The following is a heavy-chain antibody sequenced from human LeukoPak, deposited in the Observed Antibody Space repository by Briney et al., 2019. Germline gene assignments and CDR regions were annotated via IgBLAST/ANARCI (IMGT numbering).Heavy chain of an antibody. CDR2: INHSGST. D-gene: IGHD3-10*02. CDR3: ASRQGSITMWYFDY. Sequence: SETLSLTCAVYGGSFSGYYWSWIRQPPGKGLEWIGEINHSGSTNYNPSLKSRVTISVDTSKNQFPLKLSSVTAADTAVYYCASRQGSITMWYFDYWGQGTLVTVSS. V-gene: IGHV4-34*01. CDR1: GGSFSGYY. J-gene: IGHJ4*02.